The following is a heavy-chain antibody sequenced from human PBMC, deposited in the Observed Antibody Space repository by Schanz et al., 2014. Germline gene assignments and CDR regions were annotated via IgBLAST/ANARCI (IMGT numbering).Heavy chain of an antibody. D-gene: IGHD2-2*01. Sequence: EVQLLESGGGLVQPGGSLRLSCAASGFNFNNFAMTWVRQAPGKGLEWVIVISGSGGSTYYADSVRGRFTMSRDNSKNTVYLQMNSLRPGDTAVYYCARESSNDIVLVPGAVFDHWGQGILVNVSS. CDR3: ARESSNDIVLVPGAVFDH. J-gene: IGHJ4*02. CDR2: ISGSGGST. V-gene: IGHV3-23*01. CDR1: GFNFNNFA.